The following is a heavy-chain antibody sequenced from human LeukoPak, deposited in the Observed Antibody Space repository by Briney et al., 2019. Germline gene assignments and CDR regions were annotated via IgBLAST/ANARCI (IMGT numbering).Heavy chain of an antibody. V-gene: IGHV4-34*01. CDR3: ARFPYCSSTRCYYGMDV. Sequence: SETLSLTCAVYGGSFSGYYWSWIRQPPGKGLEWIGEINHSGSTNYNPSLKSRVTISVDTSKNQFSLKLSSVTAADTAVYYCARFPYCSSTRCYYGMDVWGQGTTVTVSS. CDR1: GGSFSGYY. D-gene: IGHD2-2*01. J-gene: IGHJ6*02. CDR2: INHSGST.